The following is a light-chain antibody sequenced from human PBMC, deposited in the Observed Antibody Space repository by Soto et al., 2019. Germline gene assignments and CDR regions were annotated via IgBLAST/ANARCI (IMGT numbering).Light chain of an antibody. V-gene: IGKV3-11*01. CDR3: QQRSNWLFT. CDR1: QSVSSY. J-gene: IGKJ4*01. CDR2: DAS. Sequence: EIVLTQSPATLSLSPGERATLSCRASQSVSSYLAWYQQKPGQAPRLLIYDASNRATGIPARFSGSVSGTDFTLTISSLEPEDFAVYYCQQRSNWLFTFGGGTKVEIK.